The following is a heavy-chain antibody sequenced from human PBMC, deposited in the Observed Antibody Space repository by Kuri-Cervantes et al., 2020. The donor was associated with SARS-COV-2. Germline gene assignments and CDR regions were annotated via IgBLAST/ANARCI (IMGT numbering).Heavy chain of an antibody. CDR3: ARDFPPTYSLLPLYYYYMDV. J-gene: IGHJ6*03. D-gene: IGHD4-11*01. CDR2: IKQDGSEK. Sequence: GESLKISCAASGFTFSSYWMSWVRQAPGKGLEWVANIKQDGSEKYYVDSVKGRFTISRDNAKNSLYLQMSSLRAEDTAVYYCARDFPPTYSLLPLYYYYMDVWGKGTTVTVSS. CDR1: GFTFSSYW. V-gene: IGHV3-7*01.